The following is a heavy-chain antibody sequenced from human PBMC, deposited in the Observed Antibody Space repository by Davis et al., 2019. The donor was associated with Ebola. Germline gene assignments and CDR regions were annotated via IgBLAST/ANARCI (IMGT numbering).Heavy chain of an antibody. V-gene: IGHV4-34*01. J-gene: IGHJ6*02. CDR2: INHIGST. Sequence: MPSETLSLTCAVYGGSFSGYYWSWIRQPPGKGLEWIGEINHIGSTNYNPSLKSRVTISVDTSKNQFSLKLSSVTAADTAVYYCARGPTYYYGMDVWGQGTTVTVSS. CDR3: ARGPTYYYGMDV. CDR1: GGSFSGYY.